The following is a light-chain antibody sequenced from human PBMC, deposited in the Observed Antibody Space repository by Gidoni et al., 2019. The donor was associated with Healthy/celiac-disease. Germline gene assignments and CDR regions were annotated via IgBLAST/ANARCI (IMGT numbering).Light chain of an antibody. Sequence: SYELTQPPSVSVSPGQTASHTCSGDKLGDKYACWYQQKPGQSPVLVIYQDSKRPSGIPARFSGSNSGITATLTISGTQAMDEADYYCQAWDSSTVVFGGGTKLTVL. V-gene: IGLV3-1*01. J-gene: IGLJ2*01. CDR1: KLGDKY. CDR2: QDS. CDR3: QAWDSSTVV.